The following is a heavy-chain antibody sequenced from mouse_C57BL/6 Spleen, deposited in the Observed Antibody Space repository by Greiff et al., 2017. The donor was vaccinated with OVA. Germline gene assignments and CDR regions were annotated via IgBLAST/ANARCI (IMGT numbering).Heavy chain of an antibody. CDR1: GFTFSSYA. CDR2: ISSGGDYI. V-gene: IGHV5-9-1*02. CDR3: TRDLEGYYFDY. J-gene: IGHJ2*01. Sequence: EVQGVESGAGLVKPGGSLKLSCAASGFTFSSYAMSWVRQTPEKRLEWVAYISSGGDYIYYADTVKGRFTISRDNARNTLYLQMSSLKSEDTAMYYCTRDLEGYYFDYWGQGTTLTVSS.